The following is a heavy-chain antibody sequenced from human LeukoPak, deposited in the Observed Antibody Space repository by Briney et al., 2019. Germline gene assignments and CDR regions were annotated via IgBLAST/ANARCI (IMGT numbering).Heavy chain of an antibody. V-gene: IGHV1-8*02. D-gene: IGHD7-27*01. CDR3: MSTSNWGSVIFDC. CDR2: MDPNSDNT. J-gene: IGHJ5*01. Sequence: GASVKVSCKASGYTFTSYYMHWVRQAPGQGLEWMGWMDPNSDNTVYAEKFQGRITMTRNTSITTAYMELRSLRSEDTAVYYCMSTSNWGSVIFDCWGQGTLVTVSS. CDR1: GYTFTSYY.